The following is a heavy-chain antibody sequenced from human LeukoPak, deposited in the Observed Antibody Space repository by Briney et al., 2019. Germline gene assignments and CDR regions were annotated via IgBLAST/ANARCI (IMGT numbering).Heavy chain of an antibody. D-gene: IGHD3-22*01. CDR2: ISTNGGST. CDR3: SVMHRYYDGSGYWVQ. CDR1: GFTFSSYA. Sequence: GGSLRLSCAASGFTFSSYAMSWVRQAPGKGLEWVSGISTNGGSTSYAGSVKGRFTISRDNPRNTLYMEMSSLRAEDTAVYYCSVMHRYYDGSGYWVQWGQGTLVTVSS. V-gene: IGHV3-23*01. J-gene: IGHJ4*02.